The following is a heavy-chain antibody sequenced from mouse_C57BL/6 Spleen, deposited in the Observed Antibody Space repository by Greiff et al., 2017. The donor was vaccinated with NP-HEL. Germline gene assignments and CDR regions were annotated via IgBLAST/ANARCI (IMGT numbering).Heavy chain of an antibody. V-gene: IGHV1-4*01. CDR2: INPSSGYT. CDR3: ASPAYYSNYEHAMDY. D-gene: IGHD2-5*01. J-gene: IGHJ4*01. CDR1: GYTFTSYT. Sequence: VQLQQSGAELARPGASVKMSCKASGYTFTSYTMHWVKQRPGQGLEWIGYINPSSGYTKYNQKFKDKATLTADKSSSTAYMQLSSLTSEDSAVYYCASPAYYSNYEHAMDYWGQGTSVTVSS.